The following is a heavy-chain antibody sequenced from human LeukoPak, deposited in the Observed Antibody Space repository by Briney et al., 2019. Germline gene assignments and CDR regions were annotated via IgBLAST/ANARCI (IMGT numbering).Heavy chain of an antibody. CDR3: ARGKAKQLVGGFFDY. D-gene: IGHD6-13*01. Sequence: VASVKVSCKASGGTFSSYAISWVRQAPGQGLEWMGRIIPILGIANYAQKFQGRVTITADKSTSTAYMELSSLRSEDTAVYYCARGKAKQLVGGFFDYWGQGTLVTVSS. V-gene: IGHV1-69*04. CDR2: IIPILGIA. CDR1: GGTFSSYA. J-gene: IGHJ4*02.